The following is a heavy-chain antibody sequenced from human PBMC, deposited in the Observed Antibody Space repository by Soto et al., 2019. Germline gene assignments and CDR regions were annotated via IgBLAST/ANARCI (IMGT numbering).Heavy chain of an antibody. CDR1: GASITSDDFY. CDR3: VKYYYDSSGLNWSFDF. CDR2: MYHSGNT. J-gene: IGHJ4*02. D-gene: IGHD3-22*01. Sequence: SETLSLTCTVSGASITSDDFYCSWIRQHPGKGLEWIGCMYHSGNTYYNPSLRSRLIMSLDPSKNQFSLKLTSVTAADTAVYYCVKYYYDSSGLNWSFDFWGQGALVTVSS. V-gene: IGHV4-31*03.